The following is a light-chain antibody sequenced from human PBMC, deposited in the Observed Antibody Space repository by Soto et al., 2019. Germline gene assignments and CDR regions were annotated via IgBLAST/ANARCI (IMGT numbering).Light chain of an antibody. V-gene: IGKV3-15*01. CDR3: QQYSVWPLVT. CDR1: QSVGTQ. Sequence: EIVMTQSPATLSVSPGERATLSCRASQSVGTQLAWYQLKPGQTPRLLIFGASTRATGIPARFSGSGSGSEFTLTISSLQSEDFAAYSCQQYSVWPLVTFGGGTKVEIK. CDR2: GAS. J-gene: IGKJ4*01.